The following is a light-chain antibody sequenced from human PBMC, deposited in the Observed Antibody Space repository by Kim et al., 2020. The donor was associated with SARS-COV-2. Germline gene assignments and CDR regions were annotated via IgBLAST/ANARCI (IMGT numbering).Light chain of an antibody. CDR1: TGPVTSGNY. J-gene: IGLJ3*02. V-gene: IGLV7-46*01. Sequence: PGGPVSLVGGPRTGPVTSGNYPYWCQQKPGQAPSTLLYDTSNKHSWTPARFSGSLLGGKAALTLSGAQPEDEADYYCLLTYSGARVFGGGTKVTVL. CDR3: LLTYSGARV. CDR2: DTS.